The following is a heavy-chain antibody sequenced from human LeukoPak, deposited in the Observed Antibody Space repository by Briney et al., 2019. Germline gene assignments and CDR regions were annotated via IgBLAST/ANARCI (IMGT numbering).Heavy chain of an antibody. CDR3: AGSRDEYSSSSADY. Sequence: SETLSLTCAVSGGSISSSNWWSWVRQPPGKGLEWIGEIYHSGSTNYNPSLKSRVTISVDKSKNQFSLKLSSVTAADTAVYYCAGSRDEYSSSSADYWGQGTLVTVSS. CDR2: IYHSGST. CDR1: GGSISSSNW. D-gene: IGHD6-6*01. J-gene: IGHJ4*02. V-gene: IGHV4-4*02.